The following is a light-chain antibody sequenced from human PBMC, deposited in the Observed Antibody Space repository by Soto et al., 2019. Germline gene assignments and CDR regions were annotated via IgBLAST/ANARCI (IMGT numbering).Light chain of an antibody. CDR2: TAS. J-gene: IGKJ1*01. CDR1: QGIGYN. Sequence: DIQMTQSPPSLSASVGDRVTITCRASQGIGYNLAWYQQKPGKVPKVLIYTASTLHSGVPSRFRGSGSGTEFTLTINSLQPEDVATYFCQKYDSVPWSFGQGTRVEI. CDR3: QKYDSVPWS. V-gene: IGKV1-27*01.